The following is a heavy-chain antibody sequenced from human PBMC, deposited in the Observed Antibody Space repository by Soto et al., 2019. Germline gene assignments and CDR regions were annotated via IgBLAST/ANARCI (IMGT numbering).Heavy chain of an antibody. CDR3: AREYSSSGGDAFDI. V-gene: IGHV1-46*01. D-gene: IGHD6-6*01. CDR2: INPSGXST. CDR1: GYTFTSYX. Sequence: QVQLVQSGAEVKKPGASVKVSCKASGYTFTSYXXXXXXXAPGQGLEWMGIINPSGXSTSYAQKFQGRVTMTRDTSTSTVYMELSSLRSEDTAVYYCAREYSSSGGDAFDIWGQGTMVTVSS. J-gene: IGHJ3*02.